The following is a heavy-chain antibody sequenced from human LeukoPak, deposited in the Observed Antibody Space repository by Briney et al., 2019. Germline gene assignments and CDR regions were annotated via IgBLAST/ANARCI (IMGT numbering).Heavy chain of an antibody. V-gene: IGHV3-53*01. J-gene: IGHJ5*02. CDR1: GFTVSNNY. D-gene: IGHD6-19*01. CDR2: IYSGGRT. CDR3: ARDRLAVASHKRXXXFDX. Sequence: GGSLRLSCAVSGFTVSNNYMNWVRQAPGEGLEWVSIIYSGGRTYYADSAKGRFTISRDILKNTVYLQMNSLRAEDTAVYYCARDRLAVASHKRXXXFDXXXXXXLVT.